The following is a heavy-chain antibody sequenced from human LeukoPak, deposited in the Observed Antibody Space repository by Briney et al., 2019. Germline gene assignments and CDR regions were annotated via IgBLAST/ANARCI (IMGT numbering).Heavy chain of an antibody. Sequence: PSETLSLTCTVSGGSISSGDYCWSWIRQPPGKGLEWVGYIYYSGSTYYNPSLKSRVTISVDTSKNQFSLKLSSVTAADTAVYYCARDQADYYDSSGYYNDAFDIWGQGTMVTVSS. V-gene: IGHV4-30-4*01. CDR2: IYYSGST. D-gene: IGHD3-22*01. CDR3: ARDQADYYDSSGYYNDAFDI. J-gene: IGHJ3*02. CDR1: GGSISSGDYC.